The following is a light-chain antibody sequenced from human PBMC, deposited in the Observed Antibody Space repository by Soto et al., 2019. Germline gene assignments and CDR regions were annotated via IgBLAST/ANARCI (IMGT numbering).Light chain of an antibody. V-gene: IGKV1-39*01. Sequence: IQVTTSPSALSASVGDRVTITCRASQRISSYLTWYQQKPGQAPKLLIYAASSLQSGVPSRFSGSGSGTDFTLTISRLEPEDFATYYCQQCDSTPLTFGGGTKVDIK. J-gene: IGKJ4*01. CDR3: QQCDSTPLT. CDR2: AAS. CDR1: QRISSY.